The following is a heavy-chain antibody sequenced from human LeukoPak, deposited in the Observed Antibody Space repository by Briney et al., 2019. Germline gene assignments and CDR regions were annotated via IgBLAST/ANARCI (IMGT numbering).Heavy chain of an antibody. CDR1: GYSFTSYW. CDR3: ARVGDSGSYLYYFDY. J-gene: IGHJ4*02. D-gene: IGHD1-26*01. V-gene: IGHV5-51*01. CDR2: IYPGDSDT. Sequence: ESLKISCKGSGYSFTSYWIGWVRQMPGKGLEWMGIIYPGDSDTRYSPSFQGQVTISADKSISTAYLQWSSLKASDTAMYYCARVGDSGSYLYYFDYWGQGTLVTVSS.